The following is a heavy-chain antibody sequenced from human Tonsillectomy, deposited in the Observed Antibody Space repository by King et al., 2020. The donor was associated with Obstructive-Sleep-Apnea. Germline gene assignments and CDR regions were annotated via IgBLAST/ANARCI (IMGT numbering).Heavy chain of an antibody. D-gene: IGHD2-8*01. CDR2: FDLEHGET. V-gene: IGHV1-24*01. CDR3: ATSRPILVLVMVH. Sequence: VQLVQSGAEVKKPGASVKVSCKVSGYTLTDLSMYWVRQCTGKGLEWMGIFDLEHGETIYAKKFQGRVTMTEDTSSDTAYMELSSLRSEDTAVYYCATSRPILVLVMVHWGQGTLVTVSS. CDR1: GYTLTDLS. J-gene: IGHJ4*02.